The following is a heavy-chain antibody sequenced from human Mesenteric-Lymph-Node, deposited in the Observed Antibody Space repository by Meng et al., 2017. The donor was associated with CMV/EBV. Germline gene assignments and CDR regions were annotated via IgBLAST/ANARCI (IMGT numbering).Heavy chain of an antibody. J-gene: IGHJ6*02. V-gene: IGHV1-2*02. Sequence: ASVKVSCKASGYTFTGYYMHWVPQAPGQGIEWMGWINPNSGGTNYAQKFQGRVTMTRDTSISTAYMELSRLRSDDTAVYYCARVRYDILTGYYIRYGMDVWGQGITVTVSS. CDR3: ARVRYDILTGYYIRYGMDV. CDR1: GYTFTGYY. CDR2: INPNSGGT. D-gene: IGHD3-9*01.